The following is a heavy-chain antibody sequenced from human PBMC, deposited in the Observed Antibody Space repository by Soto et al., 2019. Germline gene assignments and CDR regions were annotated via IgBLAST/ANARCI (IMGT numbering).Heavy chain of an antibody. V-gene: IGHV1-18*04. CDR1: GYTFTSYG. J-gene: IGHJ5*02. CDR3: GRDRRGYSSGWDPPPAPRRGYNGFDP. CDR2: ISAYNGNT. Sequence: QVQLVPSGAEVKKPGASVKVSCKASGYTFTSYGISWVRQAPGQGLEWMGWISAYNGNTNYAQKHHGRITKTTDTSTSTAYMELRSLRSHDPAGYYCGRDRRGYSSGWDPPPAPRRGYNGFDPWGQGTLVTVSS. D-gene: IGHD6-19*01.